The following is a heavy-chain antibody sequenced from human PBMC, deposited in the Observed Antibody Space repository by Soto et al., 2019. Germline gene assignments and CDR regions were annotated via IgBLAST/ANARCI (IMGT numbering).Heavy chain of an antibody. CDR3: AREAHLAARPEWYFDL. CDR1: GFTFSSYE. V-gene: IGHV3-48*03. Sequence: GGSLRLSCAASGFTFSSYEMDWVRQAPGKGLEWVSYISSSGSTIYYADSVKGRFTISRDNANNSLYLQMNSLRAEDTAVYYCAREAHLAARPEWYFDLWGRGTLVTVSS. J-gene: IGHJ2*01. D-gene: IGHD6-6*01. CDR2: ISSSGSTI.